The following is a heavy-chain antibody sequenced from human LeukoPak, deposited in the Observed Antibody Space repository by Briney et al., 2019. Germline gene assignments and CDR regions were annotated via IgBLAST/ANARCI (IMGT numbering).Heavy chain of an antibody. CDR1: GFTFSSYS. V-gene: IGHV3-21*01. CDR3: AREDPVNYDVLTGYFPTYYYYGMDV. D-gene: IGHD3-9*01. Sequence: GGSLRLSCAASGFTFSSYSMNWVRQAPEKGLEWVSSISSSSSYIYYADSVKGRFTISRDNAKNSLYLQMNSLRAEDTAVYYCAREDPVNYDVLTGYFPTYYYYGMDVWGQGTTVTVSS. J-gene: IGHJ6*02. CDR2: ISSSSSYI.